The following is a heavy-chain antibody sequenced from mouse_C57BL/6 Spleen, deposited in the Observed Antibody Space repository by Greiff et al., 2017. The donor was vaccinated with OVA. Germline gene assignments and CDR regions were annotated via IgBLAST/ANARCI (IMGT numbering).Heavy chain of an antibody. CDR2: INPSSGYT. D-gene: IGHD2-1*01. J-gene: IGHJ2*01. CDR1: GYTFTSYW. V-gene: IGHV1-7*01. CDR3: ASNYEGDY. Sequence: VKVVESGAELAKPGASVKLPCKASGYTFTSYWMHWVKQRPGQGLEWIGYINPSSGYTKYNQKFKDKATLTADKSSSTAYMQLSSLTYEDSAVYYCASNYEGDYWGQGTTLTVSS.